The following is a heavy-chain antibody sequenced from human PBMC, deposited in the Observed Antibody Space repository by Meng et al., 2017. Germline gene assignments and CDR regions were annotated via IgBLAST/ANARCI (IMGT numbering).Heavy chain of an antibody. CDR2: LNAGNGDT. V-gene: IGHV1-3*01. CDR3: ARDSCTGGICYRGSFDY. J-gene: IGHJ4*02. CDR1: GYTFTSYA. Sequence: QVRLVQSGAEVKEPWASVKVSCKASGYTFTSYAMHWVRQAPGQSLEWMGWLNAGNGDTKYSQKFQGRVTITRDSSASTAYMELSSLRSEDTAVYYCARDSCTGGICYRGSFDYWAQGTLVTVSS. D-gene: IGHD2-15*01.